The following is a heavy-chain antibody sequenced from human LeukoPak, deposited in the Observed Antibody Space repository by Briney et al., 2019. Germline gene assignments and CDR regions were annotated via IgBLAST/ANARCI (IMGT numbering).Heavy chain of an antibody. D-gene: IGHD1-26*01. V-gene: IGHV3-21*01. CDR1: GFPFSSYS. J-gene: IGHJ3*02. Sequence: GGSVSLSCAASGFPFSSYSMNWVRQAPGKGLEWVSSICSSSSYIYYAHSVKGRFTISRDNAKNSLDLQMNSLRAEDTAVYYCARDEELGSFDIWGQGTMVTVSS. CDR2: ICSSSSYI. CDR3: ARDEELGSFDI.